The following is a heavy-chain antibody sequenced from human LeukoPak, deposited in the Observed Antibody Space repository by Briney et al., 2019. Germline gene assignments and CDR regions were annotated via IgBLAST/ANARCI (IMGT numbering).Heavy chain of an antibody. D-gene: IGHD6-19*01. CDR2: INHSGST. V-gene: IGHV4-34*01. J-gene: IGHJ4*02. CDR1: GGSFSGYY. Sequence: SETLSLTCAVYGGSFSGYYWSWIRQPPGKGLDWIGEINHSGSTNYNPSLKSRVTISVDTSKNQFSLTLSSVTAADTAVYYCARGRIAVAGTLVDYWGQGTLVTVSS. CDR3: ARGRIAVAGTLVDY.